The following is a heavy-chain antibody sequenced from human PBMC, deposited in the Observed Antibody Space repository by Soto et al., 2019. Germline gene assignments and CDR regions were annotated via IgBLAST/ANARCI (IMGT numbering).Heavy chain of an antibody. D-gene: IGHD1-26*01. V-gene: IGHV4-34*01. Sequence: SETLSLTCAVYGGSFSGYYWSWIRQPPGKGLEWIGETNHSGSTNYNPSLKSRVTISVDTSKNQFSLKLSSVTAADTAVYYCARGRGGIVGATIPNYYYYYGMDVWGQGTTVTVSS. J-gene: IGHJ6*02. CDR1: GGSFSGYY. CDR2: TNHSGST. CDR3: ARGRGGIVGATIPNYYYYYGMDV.